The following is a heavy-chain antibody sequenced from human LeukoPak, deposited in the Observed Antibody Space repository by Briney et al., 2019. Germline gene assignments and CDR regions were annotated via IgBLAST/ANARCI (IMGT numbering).Heavy chain of an antibody. CDR3: ARELPPLVKFYFDH. V-gene: IGHV3-53*01. CDR1: GFTVSSNY. CDR2: IYSGGST. Sequence: PGGSLRLSCAASGFTVSSNYMSWVRQAPGKGLEWVSVIYSGGSTYYADSVKGRFTISRDNPKNTLYLQMNSLRAEDTAVYYCARELPPLVKFYFDHWGQGTLVTVSS. D-gene: IGHD1-26*01. J-gene: IGHJ4*02.